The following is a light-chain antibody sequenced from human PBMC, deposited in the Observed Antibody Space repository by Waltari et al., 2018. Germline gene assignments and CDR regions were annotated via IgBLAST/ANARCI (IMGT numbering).Light chain of an antibody. CDR3: CSYAGSYTYV. CDR2: DVS. Sequence: QSALPQPRSVSGSPGQSVTISCTGTSSDVGRYNYVSWYQQLPGKAPKLMIYDVSKRPSGVPDRFSGSKSGNTASLTISGLQAEDEADYYCCSYAGSYTYVFGTGTKVTVL. V-gene: IGLV2-11*01. CDR1: SSDVGRYNY. J-gene: IGLJ1*01.